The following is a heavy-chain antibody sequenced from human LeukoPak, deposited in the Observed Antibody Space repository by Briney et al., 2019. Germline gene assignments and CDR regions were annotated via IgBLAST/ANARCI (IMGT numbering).Heavy chain of an antibody. CDR3: AKDTIFGVVIMSYFDY. CDR2: ISGSGGST. Sequence: PGTSLRLSCAASGFTFSSYAMSWVRQAPGKGLEWVSAISGSGGSTYYADSVKGRFTISRDNSKNTLYLQMNSLRAEDTAVYYCAKDTIFGVVIMSYFDYWGQGTLVTVSS. V-gene: IGHV3-23*01. CDR1: GFTFSSYA. D-gene: IGHD3-3*01. J-gene: IGHJ4*02.